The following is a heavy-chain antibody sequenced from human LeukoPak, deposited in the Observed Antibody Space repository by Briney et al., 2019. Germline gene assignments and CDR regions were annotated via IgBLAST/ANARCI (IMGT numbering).Heavy chain of an antibody. CDR1: GFTFNSYA. CDR3: AKTLSRVEIRFDY. CDR2: ISGSGGST. V-gene: IGHV3-23*01. D-gene: IGHD2-21*01. Sequence: GGSLRLSCAASGFTFNSYAMSWVRQAPGKGLEWVSAISGSGGSTYYADSVKGRFTISRDNSKNTLYLQMNSLRAEDTAVYYCAKTLSRVEIRFDYWGQGTLVTVSS. J-gene: IGHJ4*02.